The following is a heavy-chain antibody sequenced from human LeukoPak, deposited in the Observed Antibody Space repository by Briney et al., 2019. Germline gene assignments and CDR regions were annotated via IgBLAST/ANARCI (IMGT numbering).Heavy chain of an antibody. CDR2: MYYTGGT. D-gene: IGHD5-24*01. V-gene: IGHV4-39*01. CDR3: ASHGGNRWLQISHFDY. Sequence: PSETLTLTCTVSGGSIGSSSFSWAWIRQPPGKGLEWIGIMYYTGGTYYNPSLKSRVTISGDTSKNQFSLKLSSVTAADTAVYYCASHGGNRWLQISHFDYGGQGTLVTVSS. CDR1: GGSIGSSSFS. J-gene: IGHJ4*02.